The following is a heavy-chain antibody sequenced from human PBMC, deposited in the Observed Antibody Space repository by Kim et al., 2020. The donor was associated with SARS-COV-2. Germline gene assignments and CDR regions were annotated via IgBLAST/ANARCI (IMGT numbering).Heavy chain of an antibody. CDR1: GYTFTSYG. CDR2: ISAYNGNT. V-gene: IGHV1-18*04. Sequence: ASVKVSCKASGYTFTSYGISWVRQAPGQGLEWMGWISAYNGNTNYAQKLQGRVTMTTDTSTSTAYMELRSLRSDDTAVYYCASASLLNWDPGPYYYYGMDVWGQGTTVTVSS. D-gene: IGHD7-27*01. CDR3: ASASLLNWDPGPYYYYGMDV. J-gene: IGHJ6*02.